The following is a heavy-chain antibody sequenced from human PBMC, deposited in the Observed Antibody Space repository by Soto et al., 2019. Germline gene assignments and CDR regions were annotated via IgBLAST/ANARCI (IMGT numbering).Heavy chain of an antibody. CDR1: GFTFDDYA. V-gene: IGHV3-9*01. D-gene: IGHD6-13*01. Sequence: DVQLVESGGGLVQPGRSLRLSCAASGFTFDDYAMHWVRQAPGKGLEWVSGISWNSGTIVYADSVKGRFTISRDNAKNXLFXKMNSLRGEDTALYYCAKDMRGGSSSSRYYYGLDVWGQGTTVTVSS. CDR2: ISWNSGTI. CDR3: AKDMRGGSSSSRYYYGLDV. J-gene: IGHJ6*02.